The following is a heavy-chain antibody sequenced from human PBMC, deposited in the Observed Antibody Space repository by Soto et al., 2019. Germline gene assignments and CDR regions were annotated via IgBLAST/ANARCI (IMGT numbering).Heavy chain of an antibody. D-gene: IGHD3-10*01. CDR2: IKPDGSDT. Sequence: PGGSLRLSCAASGFTFSDYYMSWIRQTPGKGLEWVANIKPDGSDTYYVDSVKGRFAISRDNAKNSVYLQMSSLRDEDTAVYYCARGGVAYAEAHYWGQGTLVTVSS. CDR3: ARGGVAYAEAHY. V-gene: IGHV3-7*05. CDR1: GFTFSDYY. J-gene: IGHJ4*02.